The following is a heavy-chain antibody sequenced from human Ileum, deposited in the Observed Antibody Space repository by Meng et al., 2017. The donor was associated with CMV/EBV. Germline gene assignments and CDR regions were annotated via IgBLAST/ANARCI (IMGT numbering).Heavy chain of an antibody. CDR3: ARGYYYGSGSKPHGYYYYGMDV. J-gene: IGHJ6*02. CDR2: IYYSGST. CDR1: GGSISSYY. Sequence: SETLSLTCTVSGGSISSYYWSWIRQPPGKGLEWIGYIYYSGSTNYNPSLKSRVTISVDTSKNQFSLKLSSVTAADTAVYYCARGYYYGSGSKPHGYYYYGMDVWGHGTTVTVSS. D-gene: IGHD3-10*01. V-gene: IGHV4-59*01.